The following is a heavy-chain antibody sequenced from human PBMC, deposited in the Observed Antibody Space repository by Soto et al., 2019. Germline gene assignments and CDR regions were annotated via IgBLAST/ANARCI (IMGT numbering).Heavy chain of an antibody. Sequence: GGSLRLSCAASGFTFDDYAMHWVRQAPGKGLEWVSGISWNSGRIGYADSVKGRFTISRDNAKKSLYLQMNSLRVEDTALYYCAKDYYGSGSYAPDIWGQGTMVTVSS. CDR3: AKDYYGSGSYAPDI. V-gene: IGHV3-9*01. CDR1: GFTFDDYA. D-gene: IGHD3-10*01. J-gene: IGHJ3*02. CDR2: ISWNSGRI.